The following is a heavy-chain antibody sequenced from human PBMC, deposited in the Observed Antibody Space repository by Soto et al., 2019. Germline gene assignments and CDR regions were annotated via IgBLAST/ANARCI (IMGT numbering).Heavy chain of an antibody. D-gene: IGHD6-19*01. V-gene: IGHV1-2*04. CDR1: GYTFTGYY. CDR3: AREVYSSGYLVY. Sequence: ASVKVSCKASGYTFTGYYMHWVRQAPGQGLEWMGWINPNSGGTNYAQKFQGWVTMARDTSISTAYMELSRLRSDDTAVYYCAREVYSSGYLVYWGQGTLVTVSS. J-gene: IGHJ4*02. CDR2: INPNSGGT.